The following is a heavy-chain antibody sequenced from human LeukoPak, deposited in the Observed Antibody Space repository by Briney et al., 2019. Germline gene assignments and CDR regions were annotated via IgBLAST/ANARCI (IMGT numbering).Heavy chain of an antibody. V-gene: IGHV3-49*03. CDR2: IRSKAYGGTT. J-gene: IGHJ4*02. CDR1: GFTLGDYA. CDR3: AKDRSGYNWNYELDY. Sequence: GGSLRLSCTASGFTLGDYAMSWFRQAPGKGLEWVGFIRSKAYGGTTEYAASVKGRFTISRDDSKSIAYLQMNSLKTEDTAVYYCAKDRSGYNWNYELDYWGQGTLVTVSS. D-gene: IGHD1-7*01.